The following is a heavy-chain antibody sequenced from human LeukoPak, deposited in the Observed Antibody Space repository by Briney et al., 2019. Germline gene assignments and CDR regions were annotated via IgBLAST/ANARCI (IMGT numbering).Heavy chain of an antibody. V-gene: IGHV4-39*01. J-gene: IGHJ5*02. CDR2: IYYRGST. CDR3: AILGTGSS. D-gene: IGHD3-10*01. CDR1: GGSISSSTYY. Sequence: SETLSLTCTVSGGSISSSTYYWGWIRQPPGRGLEWIGTIYYRGSTYYNPSLKSRVTISVDTSNNQFSLRLSSVTAADTAVYYCAILGTGSSWGQGTPVTVSS.